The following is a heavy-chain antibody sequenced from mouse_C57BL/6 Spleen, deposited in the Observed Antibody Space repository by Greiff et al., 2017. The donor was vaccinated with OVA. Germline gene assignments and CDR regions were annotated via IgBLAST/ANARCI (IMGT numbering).Heavy chain of an antibody. Sequence: VQLQQPGAELVRPGTSVKLSCKASGYNFTSYWMHWVQQRPGHGLEWIGVIDPSDSNTKYSQKFKGKATLTVDTSSSTAYMHISSLTSDDYAVSCCARASLHDYDRALYAMDYWGQGTSVTVSS. CDR3: ARASLHDYDRALYAMDY. CDR2: IDPSDSNT. J-gene: IGHJ4*01. D-gene: IGHD2-4*01. CDR1: GYNFTSYW. V-gene: IGHV1-59*01.